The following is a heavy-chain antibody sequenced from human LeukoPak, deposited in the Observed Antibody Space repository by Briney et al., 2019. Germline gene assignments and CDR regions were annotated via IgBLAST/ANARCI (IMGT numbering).Heavy chain of an antibody. CDR1: GGSISSSHW. D-gene: IGHD2-2*01. CDR3: ARGGSISNWFDP. CDR2: IYHSGST. Sequence: SETLSLTCAVSGGSISSSHWWTWVRQPPGKGLEWIGQIYHSGSTNYNPSLRSRVTISVDNSNNQFSLKLSSVTAADTAVYYCARGGSISNWFDPWGQGTLVTVSS. V-gene: IGHV4-4*02. J-gene: IGHJ5*02.